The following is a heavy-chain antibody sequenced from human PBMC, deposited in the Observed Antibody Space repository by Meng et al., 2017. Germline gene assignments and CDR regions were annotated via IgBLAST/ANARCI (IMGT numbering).Heavy chain of an antibody. CDR3: AKKDYYDSAYYFDY. D-gene: IGHD3-22*01. V-gene: IGHV3-43*01. CDR1: GFTFDDYT. CDR2: ISWDGGST. Sequence: GGSLRLSCAASGFTFDDYTMHWVRQAPGKGLEWVSLISWDGGSTYYADSVKGRFTISRDNSKNSLYLQMNSLRTEDTALYYCAKKDYYDSAYYFDYWGQGTLVTVSS. J-gene: IGHJ4*02.